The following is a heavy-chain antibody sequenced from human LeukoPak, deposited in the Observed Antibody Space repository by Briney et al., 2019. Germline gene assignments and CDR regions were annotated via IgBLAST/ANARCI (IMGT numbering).Heavy chain of an antibody. Sequence: SETLSLTCTVSGGSISGYYWSWIRQPPGKGLEWIGYIYYIGSTNYSPSLKSRVTISVDMSKNQFSLKLSSVTAADTAVYYCARVGPTSRSFDPWGQGTLVTVSS. CDR2: IYYIGST. V-gene: IGHV4-59*01. CDR1: GGSISGYY. D-gene: IGHD2-2*01. CDR3: ARVGPTSRSFDP. J-gene: IGHJ5*02.